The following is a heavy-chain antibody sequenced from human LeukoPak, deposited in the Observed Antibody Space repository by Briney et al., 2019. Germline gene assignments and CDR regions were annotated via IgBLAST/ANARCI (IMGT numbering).Heavy chain of an antibody. CDR2: IKQDGSEK. CDR1: GFTFSSYW. V-gene: IGHV3-7*01. CDR3: ARVSIAARREGLYYFDY. Sequence: GGSLRLSCAASGFTFSSYWMSWVRQAPGKGLEWVANIKQDGSEKYYVDSVKGRFTISRDNAKNSLYLQMNSLRAEDTAVYYCARVSIAARREGLYYFDYWGQGTLVTVSS. J-gene: IGHJ4*02. D-gene: IGHD6-6*01.